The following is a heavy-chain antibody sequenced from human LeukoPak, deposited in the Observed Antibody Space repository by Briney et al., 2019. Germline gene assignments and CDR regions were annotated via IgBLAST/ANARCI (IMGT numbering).Heavy chain of an antibody. Sequence: SETLSLTCAVYGGSFSGYYWSWICQPPGKGLEWIGEINHSGSTNYNPSLKSRVTISVDTSKNQFSLKLSSVTAADTAVYYCTVGYRLLRYFQHWGQGTLVTVSS. CDR3: TVGYRLLRYFQH. CDR1: GGSFSGYY. CDR2: INHSGST. V-gene: IGHV4-34*01. D-gene: IGHD1-26*01. J-gene: IGHJ1*01.